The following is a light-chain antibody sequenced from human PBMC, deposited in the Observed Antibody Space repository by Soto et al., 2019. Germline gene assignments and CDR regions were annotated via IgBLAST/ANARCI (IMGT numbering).Light chain of an antibody. Sequence: EIVLTQSPAPLSVSPGERATLSCRASQSISTLLAWYQQKPGQAPRLLIYSASTRATTIPARFSGSGSGADFTLTISSLQSEDFAIYYCQQYYDWPITFGQGTRLDIK. CDR3: QQYYDWPIT. V-gene: IGKV3-15*01. CDR2: SAS. CDR1: QSISTL. J-gene: IGKJ5*01.